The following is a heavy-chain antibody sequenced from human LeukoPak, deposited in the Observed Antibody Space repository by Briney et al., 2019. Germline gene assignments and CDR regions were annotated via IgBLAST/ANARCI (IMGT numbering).Heavy chain of an antibody. CDR2: INPSGGST. CDR1: GYTFTSYY. J-gene: IGHJ4*02. D-gene: IGHD3-9*01. CDR3: AAAPYYDILTGYPFDY. Sequence: ASVKVSCKASGYTFTSYYMHWVRQAPGQGLEWMGIINPSGGSTSYAQKFQERVTITRDMSTSTAYMELSSLRFEDTAVYYCAAAPYYDILTGYPFDYWGQGTLVTVSS. V-gene: IGHV1-46*01.